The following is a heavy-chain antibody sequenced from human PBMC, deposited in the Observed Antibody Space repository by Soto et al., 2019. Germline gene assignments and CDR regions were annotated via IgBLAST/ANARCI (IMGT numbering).Heavy chain of an antibody. Sequence: SVKVSCKASGSTFPATTVHWVRQTRGQHLEWMGWIIVGGGDTNYAHKFQDRVTITRVMSTRTVFMELSGLRSEDTAVYYCAAISSGYYRSFDFWGQGTLVTVSS. J-gene: IGHJ4*02. CDR2: IIVGGGDT. CDR3: AAISSGYYRSFDF. CDR1: GSTFPATT. D-gene: IGHD3-22*01. V-gene: IGHV1-58*01.